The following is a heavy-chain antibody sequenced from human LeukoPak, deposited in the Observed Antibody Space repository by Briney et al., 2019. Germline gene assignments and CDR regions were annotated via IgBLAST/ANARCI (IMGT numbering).Heavy chain of an antibody. J-gene: IGHJ4*02. V-gene: IGHV3-23*01. Sequence: GGSLRLSCAASGFTFSSYAMSWVRQAPGKGLEWVPAISGSGGSTYYADSVKGRFTISRDNSKNTLYLQMNSLRAEDTAVYYCAKDRIWGSYRCYLDYWGQGTLVTVSS. CDR2: ISGSGGST. D-gene: IGHD3-16*02. CDR3: AKDRIWGSYRCYLDY. CDR1: GFTFSSYA.